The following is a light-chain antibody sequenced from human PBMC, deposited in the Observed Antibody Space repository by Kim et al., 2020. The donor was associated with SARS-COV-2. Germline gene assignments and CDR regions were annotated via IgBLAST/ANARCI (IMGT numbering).Light chain of an antibody. CDR1: SGSIASNY. V-gene: IGLV6-57*01. J-gene: IGLJ3*02. CDR3: QSYDSSNHWV. CDR2: EDK. Sequence: LTQPHSVSESPGKTVTISCTRSSGSIASNYVQWYQQRPGRSPTIVISEDKERYTGVPDRFSGSIDSSSNSASLTISGLNTEDEAHYYCQSYDSSNHWVFGGGTQLTVL.